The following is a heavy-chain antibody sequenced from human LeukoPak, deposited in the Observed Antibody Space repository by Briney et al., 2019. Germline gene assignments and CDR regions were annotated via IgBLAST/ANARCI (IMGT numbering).Heavy chain of an antibody. Sequence: PGGSLRLSCAASGFASDTYGMTWARQAPGKGLEWVSSISGSGYNTYYADSVKGRFTISRDNSKNTLYLQMNSLRAEDTAIYYCATSTTSFDYWGQGTLVTVSS. CDR2: ISGSGYNT. D-gene: IGHD1-14*01. V-gene: IGHV3-23*01. CDR3: ATSTTSFDY. J-gene: IGHJ4*02. CDR1: GFASDTYG.